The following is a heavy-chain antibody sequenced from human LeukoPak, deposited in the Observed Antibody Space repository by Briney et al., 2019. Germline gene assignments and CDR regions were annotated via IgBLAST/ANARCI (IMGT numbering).Heavy chain of an antibody. J-gene: IGHJ4*02. D-gene: IGHD2-21*01. CDR3: AKAPVTTYSGAYCYPFDY. CDR2: ISVSGNT. CDR1: GFTLSSYA. Sequence: GGSLRLSCAASGFTLSSYAMSWVRQAPGKGLEWVSAISVSGNTYHADSVKGRFTISRDSSKNTLYLQMNRLRAEDAAVYYCAKAPVTTYSGAYCYPFDYWGQGTLVTASS. V-gene: IGHV3-23*01.